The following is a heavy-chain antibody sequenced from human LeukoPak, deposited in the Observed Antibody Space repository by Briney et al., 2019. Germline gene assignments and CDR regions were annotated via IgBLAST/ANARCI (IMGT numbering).Heavy chain of an antibody. J-gene: IGHJ4*02. Sequence: SETLSLTCTVSGGSISSYYWSWLRQPPGKGLEWIGYIYYSGSTNYNPSLKSRVTISVDTSKNQFSLMLSSVTAADTAVYYCARQGDAVAGREHFDYWGQGTLVTVSS. CDR3: ARQGDAVAGREHFDY. CDR1: GGSISSYY. V-gene: IGHV4-59*08. CDR2: IYYSGST. D-gene: IGHD6-19*01.